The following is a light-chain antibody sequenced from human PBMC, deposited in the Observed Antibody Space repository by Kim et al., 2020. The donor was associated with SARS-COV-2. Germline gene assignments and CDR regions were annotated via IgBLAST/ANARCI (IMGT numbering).Light chain of an antibody. J-gene: IGKJ4*01. CDR2: SSS. CDR3: QQANSFPPT. V-gene: IGKV1D-12*01. Sequence: AFVGDRVTSSCRPSQGVNNYLAWYQRKPGQAPKLLIYSSSTLQTGVPSRFTGRGSGTDFTLTISSLQPEDSATYYCQQANSFPPTFGGGTKVDIK. CDR1: QGVNNY.